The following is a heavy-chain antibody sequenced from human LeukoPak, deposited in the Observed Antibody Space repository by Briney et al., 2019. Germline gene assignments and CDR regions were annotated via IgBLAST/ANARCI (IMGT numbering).Heavy chain of an antibody. V-gene: IGHV4-4*07. Sequence: PSETLSLTCTVSGGSSSSYYWSWIRQPAGKGLEWIGHMYTSGETNYNPTLKSRITISLDTSKNQFSLRLSSVTAADTAVYYCAAGSQSTALIKWGQGTLVTVSS. D-gene: IGHD5-18*01. CDR3: AAGSQSTALIK. CDR2: MYTSGET. J-gene: IGHJ4*02. CDR1: GGSSSSYY.